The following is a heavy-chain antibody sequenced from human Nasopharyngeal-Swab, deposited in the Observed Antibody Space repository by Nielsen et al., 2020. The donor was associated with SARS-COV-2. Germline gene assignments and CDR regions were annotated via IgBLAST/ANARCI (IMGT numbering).Heavy chain of an antibody. V-gene: IGHV1-69*13. CDR3: ARVGWGYCSSTSCRYDYYYMDV. CDR1: GGTFSSYA. D-gene: IGHD2-2*01. Sequence: SVKVSCKASGGTFSSYAISWVRQAPGQGLEWMGGIIPIFGTANYAQKFQGRVTITADESTSTAYMELSSLRSEDTAVYYRARVGWGYCSSTSCRYDYYYMDVWGKGTTVTVSS. CDR2: IIPIFGTA. J-gene: IGHJ6*03.